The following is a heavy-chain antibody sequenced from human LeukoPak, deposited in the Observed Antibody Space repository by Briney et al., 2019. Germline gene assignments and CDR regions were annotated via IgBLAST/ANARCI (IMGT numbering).Heavy chain of an antibody. D-gene: IGHD2-2*01. J-gene: IGHJ4*02. CDR2: ISWNSGSI. CDR3: AKAGEEVVPAASFDY. Sequence: GGSLRLSCAASGFTFDDYAMHWVRQAPGKGLEWVSGISWNSGSIGYADSVKGRFTISRDNAKNSLYLRMNSLRAEDTALYYCAKAGEEVVPAASFDYWGQGTLVTVSS. CDR1: GFTFDDYA. V-gene: IGHV3-9*01.